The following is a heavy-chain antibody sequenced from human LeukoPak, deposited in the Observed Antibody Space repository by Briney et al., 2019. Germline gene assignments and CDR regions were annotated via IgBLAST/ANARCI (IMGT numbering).Heavy chain of an antibody. CDR1: GFNFSSYS. Sequence: GGSLRLSCAASGFNFSSYSMNWVRQAPGKGLEWVSSVSSGNDYIYYADSVKGRFTISRDNSKNTLYLQMNSLRAEDTAVYYCARELVYATGAWFDPWGQGTLVTVSS. CDR2: VSSGNDYI. V-gene: IGHV3-21*01. CDR3: ARELVYATGAWFDP. J-gene: IGHJ5*02. D-gene: IGHD2-8*01.